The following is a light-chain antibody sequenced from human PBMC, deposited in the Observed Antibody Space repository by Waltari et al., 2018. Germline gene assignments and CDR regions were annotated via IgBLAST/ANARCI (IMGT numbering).Light chain of an antibody. CDR1: QSVSGY. J-gene: IGKJ4*01. Sequence: VVLTQSPATLSLSAGVGATLSCRASQSVSGYLAWYQQKHGQAPRLLLYDTSNRANGIPARFSGSGSGTDFTLTIRRLEHEDFEVYYCQQRNKWPLTFGGGTKVEIK. V-gene: IGKV3-11*01. CDR3: QQRNKWPLT. CDR2: DTS.